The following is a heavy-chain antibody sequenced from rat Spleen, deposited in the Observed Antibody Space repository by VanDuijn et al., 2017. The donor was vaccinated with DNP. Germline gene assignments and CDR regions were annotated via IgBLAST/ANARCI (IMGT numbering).Heavy chain of an antibody. CDR2: IIYDGSST. Sequence: EVQLVESGGGLVQPGRSLKLSCAASGFTFSDYYMAWVRQAPTKGLEWVATIIYDGSSTYYLDSVKGRFTISRDNAKSTLYLQMDSLRSEDTATYSCATLVGILRMDSLYYSMDAWGQGTSVTDSS. V-gene: IGHV5-7*01. CDR3: ATLVGILRMDSLYYSMDA. CDR1: GFTFSDYY. D-gene: IGHD1-6*01. J-gene: IGHJ4*01.